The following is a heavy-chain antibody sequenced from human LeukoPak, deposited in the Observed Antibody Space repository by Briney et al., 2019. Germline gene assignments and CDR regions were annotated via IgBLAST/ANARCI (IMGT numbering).Heavy chain of an antibody. CDR2: IIPIFGIA. J-gene: IGHJ4*02. Sequence: SVKVSCKASGGTFSSYAISWVRQAPGQGLEWMGRIIPIFGIANYAQEFQGRVTITADKSTSTAYMELSSLRSEDTAVYYCARDSGSYYSYYFDYWGQGTLVTVSS. V-gene: IGHV1-69*04. D-gene: IGHD1-26*01. CDR3: ARDSGSYYSYYFDY. CDR1: GGTFSSYA.